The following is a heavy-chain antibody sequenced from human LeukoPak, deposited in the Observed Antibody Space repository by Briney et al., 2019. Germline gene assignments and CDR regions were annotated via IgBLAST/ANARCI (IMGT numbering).Heavy chain of an antibody. CDR2: IYYSGST. CDR3: ARSIAAAGTDY. CDR1: GGSISSYY. Sequence: SETLSLTCTVSGGSISSYYWSWIRQPPGKGPEWIGYIYYSGSTNYNPSLKSRVTISVDTSKNQFSLKLSSVTAADTAVYYCARSIAAAGTDYWGQGTLVTVSS. J-gene: IGHJ4*02. D-gene: IGHD6-13*01. V-gene: IGHV4-59*01.